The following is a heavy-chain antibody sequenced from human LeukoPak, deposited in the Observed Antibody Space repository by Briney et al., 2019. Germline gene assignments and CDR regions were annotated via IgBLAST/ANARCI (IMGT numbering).Heavy chain of an antibody. CDR1: GYTFTGYY. V-gene: IGHV1-2*02. J-gene: IGHJ4*02. Sequence: ASVKVSCKASGYTFTGYYMHWVRQAPGRGLEWMGWINPNTGGTNYAQKFQGRVTMTTDTSISTAYMELSSLRSDDTAVYYCASGPSDLGSSSQYWGQGTLVTVSS. CDR3: ASGPSDLGSSSQY. CDR2: INPNTGGT. D-gene: IGHD6-6*01.